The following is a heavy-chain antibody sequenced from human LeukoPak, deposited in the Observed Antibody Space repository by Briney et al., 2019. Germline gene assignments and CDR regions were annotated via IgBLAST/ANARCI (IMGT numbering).Heavy chain of an antibody. J-gene: IGHJ6*04. CDR2: IYHSGST. CDR1: GYSVSSGYY. D-gene: IGHD5-12*01. Sequence: SETLSLTCAVSGYSVSSGYYWGWIRQPPGKGLEWIGSIYHSGSTYYNPSLKSRVTISVDTSKNQFSLKLSSVTAADTAVYYCARDIGYSGYDSSYYYYGMDVWGKGTTVTVSS. V-gene: IGHV4-38-2*02. CDR3: ARDIGYSGYDSSYYYYGMDV.